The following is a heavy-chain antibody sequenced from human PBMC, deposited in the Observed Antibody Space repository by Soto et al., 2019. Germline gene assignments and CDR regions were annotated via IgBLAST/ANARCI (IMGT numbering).Heavy chain of an antibody. Sequence: GASVKVSCKASGYTFTNYGISWVRQAPGQGLEWMGWITGDSGNTNSAQNFQGRVTMTTDTSSGTAYMELSSLRSDDTAIYYCARHFQQWLLVFDYWGQGTPVTSPQ. D-gene: IGHD6-19*01. CDR2: ITGDSGNT. CDR1: GYTFTNYG. CDR3: ARHFQQWLLVFDY. V-gene: IGHV1-18*01. J-gene: IGHJ4*02.